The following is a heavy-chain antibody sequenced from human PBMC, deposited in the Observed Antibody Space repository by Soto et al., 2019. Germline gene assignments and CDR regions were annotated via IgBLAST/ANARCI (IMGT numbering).Heavy chain of an antibody. V-gene: IGHV3-66*04. Sequence: EVQLVESGGGLVQPGGSLRLSCAASGVTVSSNYMSWVRQAPGKGLEWVSVIYSGGSTYYADSVKGRFTISRDNSKNPLYRQMNSLRAEDTAVYYCARHGYNYGGGYFDYWGQGTLVTVSS. CDR3: ARHGYNYGGGYFDY. D-gene: IGHD5-18*01. CDR1: GVTVSSNY. J-gene: IGHJ4*02. CDR2: IYSGGST.